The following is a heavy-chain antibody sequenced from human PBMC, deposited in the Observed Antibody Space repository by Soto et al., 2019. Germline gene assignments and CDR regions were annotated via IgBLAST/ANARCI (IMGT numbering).Heavy chain of an antibody. CDR2: ISNSGIS. CDR3: ARGRVVVAATFLPNWFDP. Sequence: SETLSLTCAVSGDSVTSVNYFWTWIRQPPGGGLEWIGYISNSGISKYNPSLKSRVAMSQDTSKNQFSLNLHSVTAADTAVYYCARGRVVVAATFLPNWFDPWGQGTLVTVSS. V-gene: IGHV4-61*01. CDR1: GDSVTSVNYF. D-gene: IGHD2-15*01. J-gene: IGHJ5*02.